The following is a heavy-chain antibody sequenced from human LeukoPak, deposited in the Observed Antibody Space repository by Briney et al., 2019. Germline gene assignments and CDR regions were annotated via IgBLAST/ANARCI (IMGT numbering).Heavy chain of an antibody. V-gene: IGHV3-33*01. J-gene: IGHJ4*02. D-gene: IGHD2-2*01. Sequence: PGGSLRLSCAASGFTFSSYGMHWVRQAPGKGLEWVAVIWYDGSNKYYADSVKGRFTISRDNSKNTLYLQTNSLRAEDTAVYYCARDPGDIVVVATFDYWGQGTLVTVSS. CDR2: IWYDGSNK. CDR1: GFTFSSYG. CDR3: ARDPGDIVVVATFDY.